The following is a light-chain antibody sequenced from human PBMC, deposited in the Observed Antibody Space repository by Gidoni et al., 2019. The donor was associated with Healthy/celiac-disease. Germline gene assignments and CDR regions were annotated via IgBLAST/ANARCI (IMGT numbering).Light chain of an antibody. Sequence: DIQKTPSPSSLSASVGDRVTNTCQASQDISNYLNWYQQKPGKAPKLLIYDASNLETGVPSRFSGSGSGTDFTFTISSLQPEDIATYYCQQYDNLPFTFGPGTKVDIK. CDR3: QQYDNLPFT. V-gene: IGKV1-33*01. CDR2: DAS. CDR1: QDISNY. J-gene: IGKJ3*01.